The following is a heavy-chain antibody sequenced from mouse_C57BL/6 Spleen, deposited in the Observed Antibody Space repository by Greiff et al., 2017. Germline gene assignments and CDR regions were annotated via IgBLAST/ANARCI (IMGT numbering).Heavy chain of an antibody. Sequence: EVQLQQSGPGLVKPSQSLSLTCSVTGYSITSGYYWNWIRQFPGNKLEWMGYISYDGSNNYNPSLKNRISITRDTSKNQFFLKLNSVTTEDTATYYCARDGLTGDYAMDYWGQGTSVTVSS. CDR3: ARDGLTGDYAMDY. CDR1: GYSITSGYY. CDR2: ISYDGSN. J-gene: IGHJ4*01. D-gene: IGHD4-1*01. V-gene: IGHV3-6*01.